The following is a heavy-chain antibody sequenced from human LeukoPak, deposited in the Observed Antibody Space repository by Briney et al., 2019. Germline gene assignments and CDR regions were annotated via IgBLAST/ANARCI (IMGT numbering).Heavy chain of an antibody. V-gene: IGHV4-59*12. CDR3: ARDATMMGNYFNY. J-gene: IGHJ4*02. CDR2: IYYSGST. Sequence: PSETLSHTCTVSGGSISSYYWSWIRQPPGKGLEWIGYIYYSGSTNYNPSLKSRVTISVDTSKNQFSLKLSSVTAADTALYYCARDATMMGNYFNYWGQGTLVTVSS. D-gene: IGHD5-12*01. CDR1: GGSISSYY.